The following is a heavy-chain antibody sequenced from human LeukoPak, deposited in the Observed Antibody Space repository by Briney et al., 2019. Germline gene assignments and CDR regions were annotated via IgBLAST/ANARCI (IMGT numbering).Heavy chain of an antibody. J-gene: IGHJ6*02. CDR2: IYYSGST. CDR1: GDSIY. D-gene: IGHD1-26*01. Sequence: SETLSLTCSVSGDSIYWSWVRQSPGKGLEWIGYIYYSGSTNYNPSLKSRVTISVHTSKNQFSLKLNSVTAADTAVYYCARQGHRLTLVDYYGMDVWGQGTTVTVSS. V-gene: IGHV4-59*08. CDR3: ARQGHRLTLVDYYGMDV.